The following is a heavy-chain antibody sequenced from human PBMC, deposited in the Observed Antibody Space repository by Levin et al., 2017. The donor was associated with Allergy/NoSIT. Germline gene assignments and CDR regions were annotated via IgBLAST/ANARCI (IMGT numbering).Heavy chain of an antibody. D-gene: IGHD3-3*01. CDR1: GFTFTEYG. Sequence: GGSLRLSCAASGFTFTEYGMSWVRQAPGKGLEWVSIISGSRGRTYYADSVKGRFTISGDTSRNTLYLEMNSLRAEDTALYYCARSGGRSTFFGVAVPGYYGLDIWGQGTTVTVSS. V-gene: IGHV3-23*01. CDR2: ISGSRGRT. J-gene: IGHJ6*02. CDR3: ARSGGRSTFFGVAVPGYYGLDI.